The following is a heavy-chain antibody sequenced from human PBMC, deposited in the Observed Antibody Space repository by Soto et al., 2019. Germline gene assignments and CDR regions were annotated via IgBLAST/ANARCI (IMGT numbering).Heavy chain of an antibody. J-gene: IGHJ4*02. CDR2: ISYDGSKK. Sequence: QVQLVESGGGVVQPGRSLRLSCAASGFTFTTYAMHWVRQAPGKGLEWVALISYDGSKKYYADSVKGRFTISRDNSKNPLYLQKNSLRAEDMAVYYCAKGVDTGCYYGGGYVDYWGQGTLGTVSS. D-gene: IGHD1-26*01. CDR1: GFTFTTYA. V-gene: IGHV3-30*18. CDR3: AKGVDTGCYYGGGYVDY.